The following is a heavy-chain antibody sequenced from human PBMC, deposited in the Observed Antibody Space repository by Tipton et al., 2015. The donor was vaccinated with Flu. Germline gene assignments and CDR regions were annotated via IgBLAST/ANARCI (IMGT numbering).Heavy chain of an antibody. Sequence: SLRLSCAASQFTFSNYAMSWVRQAPGKGLEWVSSISGTGFSTNYADSVKGRFTISRDRTKNTVDLQMHSLRVEDTAVYYCARVTKTGDYDILTGYNPFDYWGQGTLVTVSS. CDR3: ARVTKTGDYDILTGYNPFDY. CDR1: QFTFSNYA. CDR2: ISGTGFST. V-gene: IGHV3-23*01. J-gene: IGHJ4*02. D-gene: IGHD3-9*01.